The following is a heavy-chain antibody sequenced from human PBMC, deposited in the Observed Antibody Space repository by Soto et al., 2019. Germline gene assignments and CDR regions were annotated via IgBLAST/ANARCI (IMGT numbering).Heavy chain of an antibody. CDR2: SYDSGST. J-gene: IGHJ4*02. Sequence: PSETLSLTCTVSGVSISVYYWSWIRQPPGKGLEWIGYSYDSGSTNHDPSLKSRVTIAVDTSKNQFSLKLSSVTAADTAVYYCARDVQYGTSYYFDYWGQGTLVTVSS. CDR1: GVSISVYY. V-gene: IGHV4-59*12. CDR3: ARDVQYGTSYYFDY. D-gene: IGHD1-1*01.